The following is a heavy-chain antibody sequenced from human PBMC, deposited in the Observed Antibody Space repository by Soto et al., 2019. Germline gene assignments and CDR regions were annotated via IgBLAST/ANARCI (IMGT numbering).Heavy chain of an antibody. CDR1: GGSFSGYY. D-gene: IGHD2-2*01. Sequence: SETLSLTCAVYGGSFSGYYWSWIRQPPGKGLEWIGEINHSGSTNYNPSLKSRVTISVDTSKNQFSLKLSSVTAADTAVYYCARGLRPAAKFVVPWFDPWGQGTLVTVSS. CDR2: INHSGST. J-gene: IGHJ5*02. CDR3: ARGLRPAAKFVVPWFDP. V-gene: IGHV4-34*01.